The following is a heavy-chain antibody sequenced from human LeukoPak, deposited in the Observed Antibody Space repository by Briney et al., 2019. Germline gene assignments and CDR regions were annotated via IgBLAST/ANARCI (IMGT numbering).Heavy chain of an antibody. CDR2: IIPIFGTA. CDR3: ARDPRSAPGFADAFDI. CDR1: GGTFSSYA. J-gene: IGHJ3*02. Sequence: SAKVSCKASGGTFSSYAISWVRQAPGQGLERMGGIIPIFGTANYAQKFQGRVTITADESTSTAYMELSSLRSEDTAVYYCARDPRSAPGFADAFDIWGQGTMVTVSS. D-gene: IGHD3-3*01. V-gene: IGHV1-69*13.